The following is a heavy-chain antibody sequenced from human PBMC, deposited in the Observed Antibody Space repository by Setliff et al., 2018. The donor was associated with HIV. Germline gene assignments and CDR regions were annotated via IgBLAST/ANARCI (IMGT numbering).Heavy chain of an antibody. CDR2: IYYSGST. J-gene: IGHJ4*02. V-gene: IGHV4-59*08. CDR1: GGSMSSYY. Sequence: SETLSLTCTVSGGSMSSYYWSWIRQPPGKGLEWIGYIYYSGSTNYNPSLKSRVTISVDTSKNQFSLKLTSVTAADTAVYYCTIPASSLAPNWGRGTQVTVSS. CDR3: TIPASSLAPN.